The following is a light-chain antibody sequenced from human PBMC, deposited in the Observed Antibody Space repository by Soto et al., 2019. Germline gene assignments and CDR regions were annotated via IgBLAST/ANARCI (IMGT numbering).Light chain of an antibody. CDR2: DAS. CDR1: QDINNY. V-gene: IGKV1-33*01. CDR3: QQFDSVPCT. Sequence: EIQMTQSPSSLSESVGDRVTNTCQASQDINNYLIWYQHKPGKAPKLLIYDASTLGTGVSSRFSGGGSGTHFTFTISSLQPEDIATYYCQQFDSVPCTFGQGTKLELK. J-gene: IGKJ2*02.